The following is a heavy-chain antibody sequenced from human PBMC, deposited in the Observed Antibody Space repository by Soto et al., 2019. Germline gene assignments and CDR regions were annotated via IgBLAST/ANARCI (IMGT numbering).Heavy chain of an antibody. V-gene: IGHV3-15*01. CDR2: IKSKTDGGTT. Sequence: EVQLVESGGGLVKPGGSLRLSCAASGFTFSNAWMSWVRQAPGKGLEWVGRIKSKTDGGTTDYAAPVKGRFTISRDDSKNPLYLQMNSLNTEDTAVYYCTLGNILTGYYNGDAFDIWGQGTMVTVSS. CDR1: GFTFSNAW. J-gene: IGHJ3*02. D-gene: IGHD3-9*01. CDR3: TLGNILTGYYNGDAFDI.